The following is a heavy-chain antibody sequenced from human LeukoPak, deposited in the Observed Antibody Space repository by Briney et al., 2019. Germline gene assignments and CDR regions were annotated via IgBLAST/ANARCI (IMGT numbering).Heavy chain of an antibody. CDR1: GYTFTGYY. D-gene: IGHD6-19*01. V-gene: IGHV1-2*02. CDR3: ATESAVAYAFDI. CDR2: IGPNSGGT. Sequence: ASVKVSCKASGYTFTGYYMHWVRQAPGQGLEWMGWIGPNSGGTNYAQKFQGRVTMTRDTSITTAYMELSRLRSDDTAVYYCATESAVAYAFDIWGQGTMVTVSS. J-gene: IGHJ3*02.